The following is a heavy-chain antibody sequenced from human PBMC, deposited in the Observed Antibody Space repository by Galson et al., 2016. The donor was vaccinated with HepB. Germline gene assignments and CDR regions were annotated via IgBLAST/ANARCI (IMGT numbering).Heavy chain of an antibody. CDR2: SYGDGST. CDR3: ARDPGFRNGMNV. Sequence: SLRLSCAASGFIVSNDYMNWVRQAPGKGLEWLSVSYGDGSTCYAESVRGRFTISRDNSKNSVFLQMNNLSAEDTAVYYCARDPGFRNGMNVWGQGTTVTVSS. CDR1: GFIVSNDY. V-gene: IGHV3-53*01. J-gene: IGHJ6*02.